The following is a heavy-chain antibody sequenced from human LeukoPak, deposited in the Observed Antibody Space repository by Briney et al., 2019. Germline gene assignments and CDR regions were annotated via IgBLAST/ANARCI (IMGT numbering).Heavy chain of an antibody. D-gene: IGHD2-15*01. CDR1: GGTFSSYA. J-gene: IGHJ3*02. V-gene: IGHV1-69*06. CDR2: IIPIFGTA. CDR3: ARECPSCFSIAFDI. Sequence: GASVKVSCKASGGTFSSYAISWVRQAPGQGLEWMGGIIPIFGTANYAQKLQGRVTITEDKSTSTAYMELSSLRSEDTAVYYCARECPSCFSIAFDIWGQGTMVTVSS.